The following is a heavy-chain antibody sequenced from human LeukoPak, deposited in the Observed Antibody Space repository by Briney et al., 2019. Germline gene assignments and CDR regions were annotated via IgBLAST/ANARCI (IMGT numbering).Heavy chain of an antibody. V-gene: IGHV5-51*01. CDR2: FFPGDSDT. J-gene: IGHJ6*02. D-gene: IGHD6-13*01. CDR1: GYSFTSYW. Sequence: GESLKMPWKSSGYSFTSYWIGRVRQMPGKGLEWIVIFFPGDSDTRYSPSFQGEVTISADKSSSTAYLQWSSLKASDTAMYYCAGGRFLSSWYLGMDVWGQGTTVTVSS. CDR3: AGGRFLSSWYLGMDV.